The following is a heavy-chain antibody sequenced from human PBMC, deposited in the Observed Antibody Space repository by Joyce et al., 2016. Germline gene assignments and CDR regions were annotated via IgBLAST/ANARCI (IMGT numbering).Heavy chain of an antibody. CDR3: AKDRETSAVLDF. Sequence: CAVSGFTFRSYGMHWVRQAPGKGLEWLAVISNDGKNKNYADSVKGRFTVSRDNSKKILSLQMNSLRPEDTAVYYCAKDRETSAVLDFWGQGTPVTVSS. J-gene: IGHJ4*02. D-gene: IGHD6-25*01. CDR1: GFTFRSYG. CDR2: ISNDGKNK. V-gene: IGHV3-30*18.